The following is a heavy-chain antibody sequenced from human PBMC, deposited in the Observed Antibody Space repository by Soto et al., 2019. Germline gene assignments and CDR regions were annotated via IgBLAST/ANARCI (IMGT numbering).Heavy chain of an antibody. CDR3: ARHRASGWPYFDY. V-gene: IGHV4-59*08. D-gene: IGHD6-19*01. CDR2: IYYSGST. CDR1: GGSINSYY. J-gene: IGHJ4*02. Sequence: SETLSLTCTVSGGSINSYYWSWIRQPPGKGLEWNGYIYYSGSTNYNPSLKSRITITVDTSKNQFSLKLSSVTAADTAVYYCARHRASGWPYFDYWGQGTLVTVSS.